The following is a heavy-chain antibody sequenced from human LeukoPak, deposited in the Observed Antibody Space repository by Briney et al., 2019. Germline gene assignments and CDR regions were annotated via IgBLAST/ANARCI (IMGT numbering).Heavy chain of an antibody. D-gene: IGHD3-16*01. Sequence: GGSLRLSCAASGFTVSSNYMSWVRQAPGKGLEWVSVIYSGGSTYYADSVKGRFTISRDNSKNTLYLQMNSLRAEDTAVYYCAKSPAFMVTFGGALDYWGQGTLVTVSS. CDR3: AKSPAFMVTFGGALDY. V-gene: IGHV3-53*01. CDR1: GFTVSSNY. J-gene: IGHJ4*02. CDR2: IYSGGST.